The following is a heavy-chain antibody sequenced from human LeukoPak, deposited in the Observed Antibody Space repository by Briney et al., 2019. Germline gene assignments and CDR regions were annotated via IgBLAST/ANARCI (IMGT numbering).Heavy chain of an antibody. CDR2: INPSGGST. D-gene: IGHD2-2*01. CDR1: GYTFTSYY. Sequence: GASVKVSCKAFGYTFTSYYMHWVRQAPGQGLEWMGIINPSGGSTSYAQKFQGRVTMTRDTSTSTVYMELSSLRSEDTAVYYCARDAGYCSSTSCYGGSWLDPWGQGTLVTVSS. V-gene: IGHV1-46*01. J-gene: IGHJ5*02. CDR3: ARDAGYCSSTSCYGGSWLDP.